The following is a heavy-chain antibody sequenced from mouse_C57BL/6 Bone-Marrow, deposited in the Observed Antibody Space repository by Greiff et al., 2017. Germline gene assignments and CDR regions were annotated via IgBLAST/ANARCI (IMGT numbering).Heavy chain of an antibody. CDR2: IDPSDSET. CDR1: GYTFTSYW. Sequence: QVHVKQPGAELVRPGSSVKLSCKASGYTFTSYWMHWVKQRPIQGLEWIGNIDPSDSETHYNQKFKDKATLTVDKSSSTAYMQLSSLTSEDSAVYYCARGGIDYRFAYWGQGTLVTVSA. J-gene: IGHJ3*01. CDR3: ARGGIDYRFAY. D-gene: IGHD2-4*01. V-gene: IGHV1-52*01.